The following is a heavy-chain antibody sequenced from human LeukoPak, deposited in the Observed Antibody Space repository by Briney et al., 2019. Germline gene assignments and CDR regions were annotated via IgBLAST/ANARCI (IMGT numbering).Heavy chain of an antibody. CDR1: GYTFTSYY. Sequence: GATVKVSCKASGYTFTSYYIHWVRQAPGQGLEWMGIINPSGGSTSYTQKFQGRVTTTRDTSTSTVYMKLSSLRSEDTAVYYCARGPYCSTTTCYEKGFDYWGQGTLVTVSS. D-gene: IGHD2-2*01. CDR2: INPSGGST. V-gene: IGHV1-46*01. CDR3: ARGPYCSTTTCYEKGFDY. J-gene: IGHJ4*02.